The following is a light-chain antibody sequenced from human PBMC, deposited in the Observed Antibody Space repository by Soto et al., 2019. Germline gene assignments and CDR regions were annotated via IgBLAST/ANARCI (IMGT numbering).Light chain of an antibody. CDR1: QSVSSSY. CDR3: QQYGSSLGVT. J-gene: IGKJ4*01. Sequence: EIVLTQSPATLSLSARERATLSCRASQSVSSSYLAWYQQKPGQAPRLLIYGASSRATGIPDRFSGSGSGTDFTLTISRLEPEDFAVYYCQQYGSSLGVTFGGGTKVDIK. V-gene: IGKV3-20*01. CDR2: GAS.